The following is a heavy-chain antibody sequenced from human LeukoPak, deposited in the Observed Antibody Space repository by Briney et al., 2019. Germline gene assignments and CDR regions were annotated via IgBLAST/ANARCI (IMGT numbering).Heavy chain of an antibody. D-gene: IGHD3-10*01. Sequence: ASVKVSCKASGYTFTSYDINWVRQAPGQGLEWMGGIIPIFGTANYAQKFQGRVTTTADESTSTAYMELSSLRSEDTAVYYCARGIGQTGAFDIWGQGTMVTVSS. J-gene: IGHJ3*02. CDR3: ARGIGQTGAFDI. V-gene: IGHV1-69*13. CDR2: IIPIFGTA. CDR1: GYTFTSYD.